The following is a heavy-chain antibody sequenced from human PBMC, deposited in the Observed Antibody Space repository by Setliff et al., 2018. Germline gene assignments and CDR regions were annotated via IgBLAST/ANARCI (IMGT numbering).Heavy chain of an antibody. J-gene: IGHJ4*02. CDR1: GGSISTTDYY. CDR3: ARGPNWEFIHF. Sequence: NPSETLSLTCTVSGGSISTTDYYWGWIRQPPGKGLEWIGCVYYSGNTYYSPSLKSRVTMFVDTSKNQFSLQLSSLTAADTAVYYCARGPNWEFIHFWGQGTQVTVSS. CDR2: VYYSGNT. V-gene: IGHV4-39*07. D-gene: IGHD1-1*01.